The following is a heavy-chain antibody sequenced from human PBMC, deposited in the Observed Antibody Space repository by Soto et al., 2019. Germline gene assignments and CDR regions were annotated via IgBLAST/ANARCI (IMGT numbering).Heavy chain of an antibody. Sequence: VGSLRLSCAASGFTFSSYAMHWVRQAPGKGLEWVAVISYDGSNKYYADSVKGRFTISRDNSKNTLYLQMNSLRAEDTAVYYCARDELGYCSGGSCYGPGYWGQGTLVTVSS. V-gene: IGHV3-30-3*01. CDR2: ISYDGSNK. J-gene: IGHJ4*02. D-gene: IGHD2-15*01. CDR3: ARDELGYCSGGSCYGPGY. CDR1: GFTFSSYA.